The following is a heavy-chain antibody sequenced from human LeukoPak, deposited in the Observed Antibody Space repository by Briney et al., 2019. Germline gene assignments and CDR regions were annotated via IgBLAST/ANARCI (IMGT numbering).Heavy chain of an antibody. J-gene: IGHJ3*02. Sequence: PSDTLSLTCAVYGRSFSGYYWSWLRQPPRKGLEWIGEINHSGSTNYNPSLKSRVTISVDTSKNQFSLKLSSVTAADTAVYYCARGDYDYVWGSYRYDAFDIWGQGTMVTVSS. CDR2: INHSGST. CDR3: ARGDYDYVWGSYRYDAFDI. V-gene: IGHV4-34*01. D-gene: IGHD3-16*02. CDR1: GRSFSGYY.